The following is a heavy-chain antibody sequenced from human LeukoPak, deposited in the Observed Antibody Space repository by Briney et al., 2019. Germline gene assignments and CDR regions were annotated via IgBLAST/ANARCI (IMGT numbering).Heavy chain of an antibody. CDR3: AKGGYDSSGYYGYFDY. J-gene: IGHJ4*02. D-gene: IGHD3-22*01. V-gene: IGHV3-9*01. CDR2: ISWNSGSI. CDR1: GFTFDDYA. Sequence: GGSLRLSCAASGFTFDDYAMHWVRQAPGKGLEWVSGISWNSGSIGYADSVKGRFTISRDNAKNSLYLQMNSLRAEDPALYYCAKGGYDSSGYYGYFDYWGQGALVTVSS.